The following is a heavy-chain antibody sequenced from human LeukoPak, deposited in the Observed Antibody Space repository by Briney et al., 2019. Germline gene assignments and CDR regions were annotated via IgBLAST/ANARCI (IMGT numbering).Heavy chain of an antibody. D-gene: IGHD1-26*01. V-gene: IGHV1-2*02. Sequence: ASVKVSCKASGYTFTGYYMHWVRQAPGQGLEWMGWINPNSGGTNYAQKFQGGVTMTRDTSISTAYMELSRLRSDDTAVYYCARSSGSYWIFDYWGQGTLVTVSS. CDR2: INPNSGGT. J-gene: IGHJ4*02. CDR3: ARSSGSYWIFDY. CDR1: GYTFTGYY.